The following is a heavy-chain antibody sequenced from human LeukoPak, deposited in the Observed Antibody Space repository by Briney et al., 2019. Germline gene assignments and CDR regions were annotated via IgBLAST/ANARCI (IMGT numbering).Heavy chain of an antibody. Sequence: SETLSLTCTVSTGCISSGDYYWSWIRQHPGKGLEWIGYIYYSGSTYYSPSLRSRVTISVDTSKNQFSLEVSSVTAADTAVYYCARTLVTTTSMSFDYWGQGTLVTVSS. CDR2: IYYSGST. CDR1: TGCISSGDYY. V-gene: IGHV4-31*03. J-gene: IGHJ4*02. D-gene: IGHD4-17*01. CDR3: ARTLVTTTSMSFDY.